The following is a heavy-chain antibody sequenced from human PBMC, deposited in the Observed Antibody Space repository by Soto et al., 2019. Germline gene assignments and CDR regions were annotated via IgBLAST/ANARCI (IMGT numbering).Heavy chain of an antibody. CDR1: GFSLSTSGVG. D-gene: IGHD2-2*03. V-gene: IGHV2-5*02. CDR3: AHRGGYCSSTSCYAWFDP. CDR2: IYWDDDK. J-gene: IGHJ5*02. Sequence: SGPTLVKPTQTLTLTCTFSGFSLSTSGVGVGWIRQPPGKALEWLALIYWDDDKRYSPSLKSRLTITKDTSKNQVVLTMTNMDPVDTATYYCAHRGGYCSSTSCYAWFDPWGQGTLVTVSS.